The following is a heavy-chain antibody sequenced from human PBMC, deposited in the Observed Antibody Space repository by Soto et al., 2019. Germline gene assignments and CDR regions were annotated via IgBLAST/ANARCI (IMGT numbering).Heavy chain of an antibody. CDR3: ARVGPWVPYYYDSSPYTFENWFDP. CDR1: GYSISSGYY. D-gene: IGHD3-22*01. CDR2: IYHGGST. J-gene: IGHJ5*02. Sequence: SETRSRACAVSGYSISSGYYWCCLRQPPGKGLECIGSIYHGGSTYYNPSLNSRVTLSIDMTNNHVSLILNSVTAADTAVYYCARVGPWVPYYYDSSPYTFENWFDPWGQGTLVTVSS. V-gene: IGHV4-38-2*01.